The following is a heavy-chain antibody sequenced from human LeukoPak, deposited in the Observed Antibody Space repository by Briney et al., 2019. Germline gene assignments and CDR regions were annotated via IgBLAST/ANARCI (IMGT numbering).Heavy chain of an antibody. D-gene: IGHD1-1*01. Sequence: ASVKVSCKASGHTFTGYYIYWVRQAPGQGLEWMGWINPNSGGANYAQKFQGRVTMTRDKSTSTAYMDLSRLRSDDTAVYYFARGRDELDHWGQGTLVSVSS. CDR3: ARGRDELDH. CDR2: INPNSGGA. V-gene: IGHV1-2*02. CDR1: GHTFTGYY. J-gene: IGHJ4*02.